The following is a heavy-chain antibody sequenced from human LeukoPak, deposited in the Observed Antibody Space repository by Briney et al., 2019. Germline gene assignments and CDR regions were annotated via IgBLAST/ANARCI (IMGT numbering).Heavy chain of an antibody. CDR2: ISYDGSNK. D-gene: IGHD1-26*01. CDR3: AKGGKWDVTPFDY. Sequence: AGGSLRLSCAASGFTFSSSGMHWVRQAPGKGLEWVAVISYDGSNKYYADSVKGRFTFSRDNSKNTLYLQMNSLRAEDTAVYYCAKGGKWDVTPFDYWGQGTLVTVSS. CDR1: GFTFSSSG. J-gene: IGHJ4*02. V-gene: IGHV3-30*18.